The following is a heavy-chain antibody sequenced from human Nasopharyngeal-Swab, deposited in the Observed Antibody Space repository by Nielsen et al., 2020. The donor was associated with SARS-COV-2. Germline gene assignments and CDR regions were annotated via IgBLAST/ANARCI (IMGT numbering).Heavy chain of an antibody. CDR2: ISYGGSKK. Sequence: GESLKISCAASGFTFTSYGMHWVRQAPGKGLEWVSVISYGGSKKYYTDSVKGRFTISRDNSENTLYLQMNSLRAEDTAVYYCAKQSDFGVVITRLGSFDIWGQGTMVTVSP. D-gene: IGHD3-3*01. CDR1: GFTFTSYG. V-gene: IGHV3-30*18. CDR3: AKQSDFGVVITRLGSFDI. J-gene: IGHJ3*02.